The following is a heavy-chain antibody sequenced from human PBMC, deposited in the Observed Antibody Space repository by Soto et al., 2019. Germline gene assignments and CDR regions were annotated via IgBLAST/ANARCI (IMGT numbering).Heavy chain of an antibody. Sequence: ASVKVSCKASGGTFSSYAISLVRQAPGQGLEWMGGIIPIFGTANYAQKFQGRVTITADESTSTAYMELSSLRSEDTAVYYCASSKRVVISDDAFAIWVQGTMVTVSS. CDR3: ASSKRVVISDDAFAI. D-gene: IGHD3-3*01. CDR2: IIPIFGTA. V-gene: IGHV1-69*13. J-gene: IGHJ3*02. CDR1: GGTFSSYA.